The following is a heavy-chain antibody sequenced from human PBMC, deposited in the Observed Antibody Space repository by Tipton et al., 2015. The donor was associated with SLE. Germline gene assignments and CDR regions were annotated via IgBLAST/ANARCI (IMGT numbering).Heavy chain of an antibody. CDR3: ARDVLCGYDCPPYYYYMDV. CDR2: IYYSGST. Sequence: TLSLTCTVSGGSISSSSYYWGWIRQPPGKGLEWIGSIYYSGSTYYNPSLKSRVTISVDTSKNQFSLKLSSVTAADTAVYYCARDVLCGYDCPPYYYYMDVWGKGTTVTVSS. CDR1: GGSISSSSYY. D-gene: IGHD5-12*01. J-gene: IGHJ6*03. V-gene: IGHV4-39*07.